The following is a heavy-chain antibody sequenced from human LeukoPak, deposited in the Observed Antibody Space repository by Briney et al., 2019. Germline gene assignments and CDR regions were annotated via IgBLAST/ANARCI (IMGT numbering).Heavy chain of an antibody. D-gene: IGHD6-25*01. V-gene: IGHV4-59*12. CDR3: ARSPPPTIAANAFDI. CDR1: GGSTSTYY. Sequence: SETLSLTCTVSGGSTSTYYWSWIRQPPGRGLESIGYIHYTGSTNYNPSLRSRVTISVDTSKNQFSLKLSSVTAADTAVYYCARSPPPTIAANAFDIWGQGTMVTVSS. CDR2: IHYTGST. J-gene: IGHJ3*02.